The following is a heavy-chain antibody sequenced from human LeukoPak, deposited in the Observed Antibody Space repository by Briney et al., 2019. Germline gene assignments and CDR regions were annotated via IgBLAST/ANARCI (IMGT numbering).Heavy chain of an antibody. CDR1: GGSISSYY. V-gene: IGHV4-34*01. J-gene: IGHJ4*02. CDR3: ARGPRHYYGSGSYYKY. CDR2: INHSGST. D-gene: IGHD3-10*01. Sequence: SETLSLTCTVSGGSISSYYWSWIRQPPGKGLEWIGEINHSGSTNYNPSLKSRVTISVDTSKNQFSLKLSSVTAADTAVYYCARGPRHYYGSGSYYKYWGQGTLVTVSS.